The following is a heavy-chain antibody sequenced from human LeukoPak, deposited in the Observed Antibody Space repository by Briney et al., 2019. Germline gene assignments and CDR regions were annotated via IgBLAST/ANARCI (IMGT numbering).Heavy chain of an antibody. CDR2: IYYSGST. Sequence: SETLSLTCTVSGGSISSYYWSWIRQPPGKGLGWIGYIYYSGSTNYNPSLKSRVTISVDTSKNQFSLKLSSVTAADTAVYYCAGRYSSGWYEGAHFDYWGQGTLVTVSS. CDR3: AGRYSSGWYEGAHFDY. D-gene: IGHD6-19*01. V-gene: IGHV4-59*08. CDR1: GGSISSYY. J-gene: IGHJ4*02.